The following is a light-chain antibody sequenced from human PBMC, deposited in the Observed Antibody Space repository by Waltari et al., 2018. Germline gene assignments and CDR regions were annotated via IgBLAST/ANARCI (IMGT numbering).Light chain of an antibody. CDR1: QSVRTK. CDR2: GAS. V-gene: IGKV3-15*01. Sequence: EIVITQSPATLSVSPGERATLSCRASQSVRTKLAWYQQKPGQAPRLLIYGASNRATGVPARFSGSGSGTEFTLTISSLQSEDFAVYYCQQFNNWPLYTFGQGTKLEIK. CDR3: QQFNNWPLYT. J-gene: IGKJ2*01.